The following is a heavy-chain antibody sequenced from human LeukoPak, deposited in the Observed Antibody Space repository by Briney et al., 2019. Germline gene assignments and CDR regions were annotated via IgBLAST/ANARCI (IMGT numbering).Heavy chain of an antibody. CDR3: AKGALSGTGASYYYYAMDV. CDR2: ISGSGGDT. J-gene: IGHJ6*02. CDR1: GFTFRSHA. Sequence: GGSLRLSCVASGFTFRSHAMNWVRQAPGKGLEWVSAISGSGGDTYYADSVKGRFTISRDNSKNTLYLQMNSLRAEDTAVYYCAKGALSGTGASYYYYAMDVWGQGTTVTVSS. V-gene: IGHV3-23*01. D-gene: IGHD1-7*01.